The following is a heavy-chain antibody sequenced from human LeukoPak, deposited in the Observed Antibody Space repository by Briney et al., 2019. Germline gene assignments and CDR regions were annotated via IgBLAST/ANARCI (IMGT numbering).Heavy chain of an antibody. J-gene: IGHJ3*02. CDR3: ASAAGAFDM. Sequence: GGSLRLSCAASGFTFSGYWMSWLRQAPGKGLEWVANIKQDGGEKYYVDSMKGRCTISRDNSKNMVYLQMNSLRVEDTAVYYCASAAGAFDMWGQGTLVTVSS. V-gene: IGHV3-7*01. D-gene: IGHD6-13*01. CDR1: GFTFSGYW. CDR2: IKQDGGEK.